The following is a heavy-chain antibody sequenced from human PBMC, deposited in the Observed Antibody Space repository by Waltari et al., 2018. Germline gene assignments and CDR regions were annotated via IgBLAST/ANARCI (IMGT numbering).Heavy chain of an antibody. J-gene: IGHJ6*03. CDR1: GGSISSYY. Sequence: QVQLQESGPGLVKPSETLSLTCTVSGGSISSYYCSWIRQPAGKGLQWIGRIYPSGSTNYNPSLKRRVTMSVDTSKNQFSLKLSSVTAADTAVYYCARGGSSSSHYYYYMDVWGKGTTVTISS. V-gene: IGHV4-4*07. CDR3: ARGGSSSSHYYYYMDV. CDR2: IYPSGST. D-gene: IGHD6-6*01.